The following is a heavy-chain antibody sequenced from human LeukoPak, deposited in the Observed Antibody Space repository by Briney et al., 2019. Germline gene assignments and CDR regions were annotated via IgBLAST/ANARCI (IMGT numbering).Heavy chain of an antibody. V-gene: IGHV4-59*01. CDR3: ASWDYGSGSYAWFDP. Sequence: SETLSLTCTVSGGSISSYYWGWIRQPPGKGLEWIGSIYYSGSTNYNPSLKSRVTISVDTSKNQFSLKLSSVTAADTAVYYCASWDYGSGSYAWFDPWGQGTLVTVSS. J-gene: IGHJ5*02. CDR1: GGSISSYY. CDR2: IYYSGST. D-gene: IGHD3-10*01.